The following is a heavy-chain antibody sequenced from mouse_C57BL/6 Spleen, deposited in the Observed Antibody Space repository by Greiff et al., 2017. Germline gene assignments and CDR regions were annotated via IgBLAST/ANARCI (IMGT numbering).Heavy chain of an antibody. CDR3: ATLTGTFDY. V-gene: IGHV1-64*01. CDR1: GYTFTSYW. J-gene: IGHJ2*01. CDR2: IHPNSGST. Sequence: QVQLQQPGAELVKPGASVKLSCKASGYTFTSYWMHWVKQRPGQGLEWIGMIHPNSGSTNYNEKFKSQATLTVDKSSSTAYMQLSSLTSEDSAVYYCATLTGTFDYWGKGTTLTVSS. D-gene: IGHD4-1*01.